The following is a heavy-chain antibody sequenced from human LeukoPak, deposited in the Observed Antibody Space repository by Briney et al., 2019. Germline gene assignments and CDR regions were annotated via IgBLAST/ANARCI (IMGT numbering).Heavy chain of an antibody. CDR2: IYYSGST. CDR1: GGSISSYY. V-gene: IGHV4-59*01. Sequence: PSETLSLTCTVSGGSISSYYWSWNRQPPGKGLEWIGYIYYSGSTNYNPSLKSRVTISVDTSKNQFSLKLSSVTAADTAVYYCARRPYYYYYYMDVWGKGTTVTVSS. CDR3: ARRPYYYYYYMDV. J-gene: IGHJ6*03.